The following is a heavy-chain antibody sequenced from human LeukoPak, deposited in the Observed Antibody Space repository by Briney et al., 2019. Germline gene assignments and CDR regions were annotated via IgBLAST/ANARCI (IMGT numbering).Heavy chain of an antibody. CDR2: IYYSGST. D-gene: IGHD5-12*01. J-gene: IGHJ4*02. CDR1: GGSISSYY. CDR3: ARDPWPGYYFDY. Sequence: SETLSLTCTVSGGSISSYYWNWIRQPPGKGLEWIGYIYYSGSTNYNPSLKSRVTISVDTSKNQFSLNLRSVTAADRAVYYCARDPWPGYYFDYWGQGTLVTVSS. V-gene: IGHV4-59*01.